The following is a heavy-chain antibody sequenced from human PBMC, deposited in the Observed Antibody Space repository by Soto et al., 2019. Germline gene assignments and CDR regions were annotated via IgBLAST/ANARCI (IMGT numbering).Heavy chain of an antibody. CDR1: GGSISSYY. J-gene: IGHJ4*02. CDR3: ARVYSSTWYYFDF. D-gene: IGHD6-13*01. V-gene: IGHV4-59*01. CDR2: IYNSGST. Sequence: QVQLQESGPGLVKPSETLSLTCTVSGGSISSYYWSWIRQPPGKGLEWIGYIYNSGSTNYNPSLKSRVTISLDTSQNQFSLKLSSVTAADTAVYYCARVYSSTWYYFDFWGQGTLVTVSS.